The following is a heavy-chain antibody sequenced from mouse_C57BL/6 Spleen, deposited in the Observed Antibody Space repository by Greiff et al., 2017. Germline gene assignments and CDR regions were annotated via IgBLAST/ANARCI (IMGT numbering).Heavy chain of an antibody. CDR1: GYAFSSSW. D-gene: IGHD1-1*01. J-gene: IGHJ2*01. Sequence: VQLQQSGPELVKPGASVKISCKASGYAFSSSWMNWVKQRPGKGLEWIGRIYPGDGDTNYNGKFKGKATLTADKSSSTAYMQLSSLTSEDSSVYFCARHGSSYDYFDYWGQGTTLTVSS. CDR2: IYPGDGDT. CDR3: ARHGSSYDYFDY. V-gene: IGHV1-82*01.